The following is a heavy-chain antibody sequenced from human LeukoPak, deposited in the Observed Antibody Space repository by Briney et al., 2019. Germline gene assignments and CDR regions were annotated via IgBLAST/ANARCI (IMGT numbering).Heavy chain of an antibody. D-gene: IGHD3-16*01. Sequence: PGGSLRLSCAASGFTFSNYEMHWVRQAPGKGLEWVSGISPSGDITYYADSVKGRFTISRDNSKNTVYLQMNSLRAEDTAVYYCAREGGTYYYYYYMDVWGKGTTVTVSS. J-gene: IGHJ6*03. CDR1: GFTFSNYE. CDR3: AREGGTYYYYYYMDV. CDR2: ISPSGDIT. V-gene: IGHV3-23*01.